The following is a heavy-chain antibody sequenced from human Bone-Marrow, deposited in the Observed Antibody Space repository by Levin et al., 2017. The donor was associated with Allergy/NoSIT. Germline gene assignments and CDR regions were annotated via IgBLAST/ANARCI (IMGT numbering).Heavy chain of an antibody. CDR1: GFIFNHYA. J-gene: IGHJ4*02. CDR3: AKEMDDIVVVAAASDS. CDR2: LSGSGQTA. Sequence: GESLKISCEASGFIFNHYAMTWVRQAPGKGLEWVSTLSGSGQTAYYADSVRGRFTVFRDNSQSTLYLQMNSLRVDDTALYYCAKEMDDIVVVAAASDSWGQGTLVTVSS. V-gene: IGHV3-23*01. D-gene: IGHD2-15*01.